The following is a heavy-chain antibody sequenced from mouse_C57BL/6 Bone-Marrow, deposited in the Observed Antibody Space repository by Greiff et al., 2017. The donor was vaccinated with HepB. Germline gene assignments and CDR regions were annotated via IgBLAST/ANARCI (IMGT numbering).Heavy chain of an antibody. CDR2: IYPRDGST. CDR1: GYTFTDHT. D-gene: IGHD2-12*01. V-gene: IGHV1-78*01. CDR3: ARRRSEYASYHFDY. J-gene: IGHJ2*01. Sequence: QVQLQQSDAELVKPGASVKISCKVSGYTFTDHTIHWMKQRPEQGLEWIGYIYPRDGSTKYNEKFKGKATLTADKSSSTAYMQLNILTSEDSSVYFWARRRSEYASYHFDYWGQGTTLTVSS.